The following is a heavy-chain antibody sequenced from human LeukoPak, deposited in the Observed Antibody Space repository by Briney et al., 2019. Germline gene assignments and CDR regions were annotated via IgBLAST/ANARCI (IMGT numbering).Heavy chain of an antibody. J-gene: IGHJ4*02. CDR2: IKPDGSEK. CDR1: GFTFSAFW. D-gene: IGHD2-8*02. CDR3: TTNTGDD. Sequence: GGSLRLSCAASGFTFSAFWMTWVRQAPGKGLEWVANIKPDGSEKSYVDSVKGRFTISRDNAKNSLYLEMNSLRAEDTALYYCTTNTGDDWGRGTLVTVSS. V-gene: IGHV3-7*01.